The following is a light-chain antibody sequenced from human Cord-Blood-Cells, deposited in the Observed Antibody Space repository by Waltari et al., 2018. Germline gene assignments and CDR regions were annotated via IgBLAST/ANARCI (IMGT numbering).Light chain of an antibody. V-gene: IGLV2-14*01. Sequence: QSALTQPASVSGSPGQSITISCTGTSSDVGGYNYVSWYQQHPGKAPKLMIYDVSNRPSGVSNRFSCSKSGNTASLTSSGLQAEDEADYYCSSYTSSSTLGVVGGGTKLTGL. CDR3: SSYTSSSTLGV. CDR1: SSDVGGYNY. J-gene: IGLJ3*02. CDR2: DVS.